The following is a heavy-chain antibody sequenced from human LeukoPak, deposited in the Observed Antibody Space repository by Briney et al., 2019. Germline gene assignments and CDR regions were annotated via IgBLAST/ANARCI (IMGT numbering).Heavy chain of an antibody. V-gene: IGHV3-23*01. Sequence: GGSLRLSCAASGFTISNSAMTWVRQAPWKGLDWVSIITDNGAHTFYADSVKGRFTISRDTSENTLYLQMNSLRADDTAVYYCATVGGSCSSSNCFAYFAYWGQGTLLTVSS. CDR3: ATVGGSCSSSNCFAYFAY. CDR2: ITDNGAHT. CDR1: GFTISNSA. D-gene: IGHD2-2*01. J-gene: IGHJ4*02.